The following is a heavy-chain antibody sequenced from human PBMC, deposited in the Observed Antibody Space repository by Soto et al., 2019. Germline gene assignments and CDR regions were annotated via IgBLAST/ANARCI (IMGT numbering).Heavy chain of an antibody. D-gene: IGHD6-19*01. Sequence: HPGGSLRLSCAASGFTFASYAMNWVRQAPGQGLEWVSTISGGGGGTDYADSAKGRFIISRDNSKNTLYLQMNSLRAEDTAIYYCAKASPVSSGPEGGYGMDVWGQGXTVTVSS. J-gene: IGHJ6*02. CDR2: ISGGGGGT. CDR3: AKASPVSSGPEGGYGMDV. V-gene: IGHV3-23*01. CDR1: GFTFASYA.